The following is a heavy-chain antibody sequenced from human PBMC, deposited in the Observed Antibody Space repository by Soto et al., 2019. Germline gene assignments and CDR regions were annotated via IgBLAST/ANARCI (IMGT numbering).Heavy chain of an antibody. CDR3: ARAYSGRLPRRADYYYAMDV. V-gene: IGHV3-13*05. CDR2: LGAADDP. D-gene: IGHD2-15*01. J-gene: IGHJ6*02. Sequence: PGGSLRLSCAASAFTLSAYDMHWVRQPNGKGLEWVSALGAADDPYYLGSVKGRFTISSENAKNSLYLQMNNLRAGDTAVYYCARAYSGRLPRRADYYYAMDVWGQGTTVTVSS. CDR1: AFTLSAYD.